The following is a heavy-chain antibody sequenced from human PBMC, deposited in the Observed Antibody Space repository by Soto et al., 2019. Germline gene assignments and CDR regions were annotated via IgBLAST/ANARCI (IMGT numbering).Heavy chain of an antibody. D-gene: IGHD2-2*01. CDR2: ISTRSNSI. CDR3: ARVVPGAEAWFGP. CDR1: AFTFSSYS. V-gene: IGHV3-48*02. J-gene: IGHJ5*02. Sequence: GGSLRLSCAASAFTFSSYSMNWVRQPPGKGLEWVSYISTRSNSIYYADSVKGRFTVSRDNAKNSLFLQMSSLRDEDTAVYYCARVVPGAEAWFGPWGQGTLVTVSS.